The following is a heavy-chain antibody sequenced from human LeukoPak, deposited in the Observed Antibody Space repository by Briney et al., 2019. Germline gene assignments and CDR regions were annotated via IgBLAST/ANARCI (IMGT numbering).Heavy chain of an antibody. CDR2: IWYDGSNK. V-gene: IGHV3-33*08. D-gene: IGHD2-21*01. CDR3: ARDRMWTEIDAFDI. Sequence: GGSLRLSCAASGLTFSSYWMHWVRQAPGKGLEWVAVIWYDGSNKYYADSVKGRFTISRDNSKNTLYLQVNSLRAEDTAVYYCARDRMWTEIDAFDIWGQGTMVTVSS. J-gene: IGHJ3*02. CDR1: GLTFSSYW.